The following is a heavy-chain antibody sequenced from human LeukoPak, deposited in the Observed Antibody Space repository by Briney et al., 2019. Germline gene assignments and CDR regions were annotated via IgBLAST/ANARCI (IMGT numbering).Heavy chain of an antibody. CDR3: ARDGRGGSGAFDI. CDR2: IIPIFGTA. V-gene: IGHV1-69*05. J-gene: IGHJ3*02. Sequence: SVKVSCKASGGTFSSYAISWVRQAPGQGLEWMGGIIPIFGTANYAQKFQGRVTITTDESTSTAYMELSSLRSEDTAVYYCARDGRGGSGAFDIWGQGTMVTVSS. CDR1: GGTFSSYA. D-gene: IGHD3-16*01.